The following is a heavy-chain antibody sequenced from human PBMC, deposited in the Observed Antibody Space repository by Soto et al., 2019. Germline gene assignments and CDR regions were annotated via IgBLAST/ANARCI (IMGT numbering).Heavy chain of an antibody. CDR3: ASGETGYSSGPCAY. Sequence: QVQLVQSGAEVKKPGSSVKVSCKASGGTFSSYAISWVRQAPGQGLEWMGGIIPIFGTANYAQKFQGRVTITADESTGTAYMELRSRRSEDTAGYYCASGETGYSSGPCAYWGQGTLVTVSS. CDR1: GGTFSSYA. V-gene: IGHV1-69*12. D-gene: IGHD6-19*01. CDR2: IIPIFGTA. J-gene: IGHJ4*02.